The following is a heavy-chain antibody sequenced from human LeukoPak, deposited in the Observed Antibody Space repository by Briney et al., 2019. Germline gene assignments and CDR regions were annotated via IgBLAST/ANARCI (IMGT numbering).Heavy chain of an antibody. V-gene: IGHV4-38-2*02. CDR2: IYHSGST. CDR1: GYSISSGYY. J-gene: IGHJ5*02. Sequence: SETLSLTCTVSGYSISSGYYWGWIRQPPGKGLEWIGSIYHSGSTYYNPSLKSRVTISVDTSKNQFSLKLSSVTAADTAVYYCARDLGYDFWSGNGWFDPWGQGTLVTVSS. CDR3: ARDLGYDFWSGNGWFDP. D-gene: IGHD3-3*01.